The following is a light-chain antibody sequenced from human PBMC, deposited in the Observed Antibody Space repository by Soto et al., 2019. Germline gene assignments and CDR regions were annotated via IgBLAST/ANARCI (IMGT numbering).Light chain of an antibody. CDR2: SNT. V-gene: IGLV1-44*01. CDR3: AAWDDSLNGWV. J-gene: IGLJ3*02. CDR1: SSNIGSNT. Sequence: QAVVTQPPSASGTPGQRVTISCSGSSSNIGSNTVNWYQQLPGTAPKLLIYSNTQRPSGVPDRFSGSKSGTSASLAINGLQSEDEADYYCAAWDDSLNGWVFGGGTKVTVL.